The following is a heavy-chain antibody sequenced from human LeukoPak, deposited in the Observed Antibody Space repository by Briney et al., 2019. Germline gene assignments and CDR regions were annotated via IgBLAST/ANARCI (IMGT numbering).Heavy chain of an antibody. CDR3: ARGWYYDSSGYYSQAFDY. J-gene: IGHJ4*02. CDR2: TFPILGTA. D-gene: IGHD3-22*01. CDR1: VGTFTSFV. Sequence: SVKVSPKPSVGTFTSFVSGWVRQPPGQGLECMGGTFPILGTANYAKKFQGRVTITADESTSTAYMELSRLRSEDTAVYYCARGWYYDSSGYYSQAFDYWGQGTLVTVSS. V-gene: IGHV1-69*13.